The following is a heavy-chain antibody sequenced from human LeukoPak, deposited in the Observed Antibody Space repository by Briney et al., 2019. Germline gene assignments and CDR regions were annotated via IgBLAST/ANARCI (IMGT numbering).Heavy chain of an antibody. CDR1: EFSVGSNY. V-gene: IGHV3-66*01. CDR2: IYSGGST. Sequence: GGSLRLSCAASEFSVGSNYMTWVRQAPGKGLEWVSLIYSGGSTYYADSVKGRFTISRDNSKNTLYLQMNSLRAEDTAVYYCARDRDYVWGSYRQNNWFDPWGQGTLVTVSS. CDR3: ARDRDYVWGSYRQNNWFDP. D-gene: IGHD3-16*02. J-gene: IGHJ5*02.